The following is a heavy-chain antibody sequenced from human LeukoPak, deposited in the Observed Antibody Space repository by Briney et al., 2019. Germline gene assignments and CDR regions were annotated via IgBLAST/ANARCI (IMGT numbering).Heavy chain of an antibody. D-gene: IGHD3-22*01. V-gene: IGHV1-8*03. J-gene: IGHJ3*02. Sequence: ASVNVSCKASGYTFTNYDINWVRQATGQGREWMGWMTPNSGNTGYAQKFQGRVTITRNTSISTAYMELSSLRSEDTAVYYCARVRGRTMIRNTFDIWGQGTMVTVSS. CDR1: GYTFTNYD. CDR3: ARVRGRTMIRNTFDI. CDR2: MTPNSGNT.